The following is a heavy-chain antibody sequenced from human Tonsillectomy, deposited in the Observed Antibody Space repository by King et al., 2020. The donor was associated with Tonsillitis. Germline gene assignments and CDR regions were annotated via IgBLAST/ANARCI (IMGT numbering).Heavy chain of an antibody. D-gene: IGHD3-3*01. CDR1: GFTFSSYW. Sequence: VQLVESGGGLVQPGGSLRLSCAASGFTFSSYWMSWVRQAPGKGLEWVANIKQDGSEKYYVDSVKGRFTISRDNAKNSLYLQMNSLRAEDTAVYYCARDSDFWSGYPIYYYYYYYMDVWGKGTTVTVSS. V-gene: IGHV3-7*01. CDR2: IKQDGSEK. CDR3: ARDSDFWSGYPIYYYYYYYMDV. J-gene: IGHJ6*03.